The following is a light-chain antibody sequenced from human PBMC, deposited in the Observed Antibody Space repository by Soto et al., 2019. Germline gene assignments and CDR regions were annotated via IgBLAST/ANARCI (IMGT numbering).Light chain of an antibody. CDR2: DPS. Sequence: EIVLTHSPGPLSLSPGEGATLPCRSSPSITNSFIAWYQQKPGQALSLPLDDPSSRATGIPDTSSGSGSRTDFTLTISRLVPEYFAVFFGQQYGYSEIIVGQGTRLEIK. CDR1: PSITNSF. J-gene: IGKJ5*01. CDR3: QQYGYSEII. V-gene: IGKV3-20*01.